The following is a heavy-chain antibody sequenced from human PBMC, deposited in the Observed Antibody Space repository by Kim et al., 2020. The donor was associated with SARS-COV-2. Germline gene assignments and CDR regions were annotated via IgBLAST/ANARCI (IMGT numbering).Heavy chain of an antibody. CDR3: ARDPGDSSGYYSNWFDP. V-gene: IGHV4-4*02. CDR2: IYHSGST. D-gene: IGHD3-22*01. Sequence: SETLSLTCAVSGGSISSSNWWSWVRQPPGKGLEWIGEIYHSGSTNYNPSLKSRVTISVDKSKNQFSLKLSSVTAADTAVYYCARDPGDSSGYYSNWFDPWGQGTLVTVSS. CDR1: GGSISSSNW. J-gene: IGHJ5*02.